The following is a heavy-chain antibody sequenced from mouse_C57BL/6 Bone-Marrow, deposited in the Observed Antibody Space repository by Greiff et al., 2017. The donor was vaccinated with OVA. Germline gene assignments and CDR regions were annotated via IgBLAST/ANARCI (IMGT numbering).Heavy chain of an antibody. CDR2: ISSGSSTI. V-gene: IGHV5-17*01. D-gene: IGHD1-1*01. CDR1: GFTFSDYG. CDR3: ARPGYYEAGDYAMDY. Sequence: EVQLMESGGGLVKPGGSLKLSCAASGFTFSDYGMHWVRQAPEKGLEWVAYISSGSSTIYYADTVKGRFTISRDNAKNTLFLQMTSLRSEDTAMYYCARPGYYEAGDYAMDYWGQGTSVTVSS. J-gene: IGHJ4*01.